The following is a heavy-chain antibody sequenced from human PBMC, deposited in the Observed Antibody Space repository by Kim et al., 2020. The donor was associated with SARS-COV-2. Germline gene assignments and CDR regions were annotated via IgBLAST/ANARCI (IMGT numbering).Heavy chain of an antibody. D-gene: IGHD7-27*01. J-gene: IGHJ4*02. CDR3: ARDSGGNWGYKNQFDY. V-gene: IGHV1-2*02. Sequence: KFQGRVTMTRDTSISTAYMELSRLRSDDTAVYYCARDSGGNWGYKNQFDYWGQGTLVTVSS.